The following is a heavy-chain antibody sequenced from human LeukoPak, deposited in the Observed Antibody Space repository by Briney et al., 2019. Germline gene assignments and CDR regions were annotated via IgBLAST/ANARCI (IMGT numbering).Heavy chain of an antibody. Sequence: PAETLSLTCTVSGGSISSSSYYWGWIRQPPRKGLEWIGSIYYSGSTYYNPSLKSRVTISVDTSKNQFSLKLSSVTAADTAVYYCARVSDKPDYWGQGTLVTVSS. CDR1: GGSISSSSYY. CDR2: IYYSGST. D-gene: IGHD1-14*01. V-gene: IGHV4-39*07. J-gene: IGHJ4*02. CDR3: ARVSDKPDY.